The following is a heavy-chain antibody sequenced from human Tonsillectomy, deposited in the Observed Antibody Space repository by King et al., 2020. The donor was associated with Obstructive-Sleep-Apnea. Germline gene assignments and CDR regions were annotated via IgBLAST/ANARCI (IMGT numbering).Heavy chain of an antibody. J-gene: IGHJ4*02. CDR1: GFTFNNYV. CDR3: AKIGEWVTLGFAS. D-gene: IGHD3-10*01. V-gene: IGHV3-33*06. Sequence: VQLVESGGGVVQPGRSLRLSCAASGFTFNNYVIHWVRQAPGKGLEWVAAIWYDGSDKYYADSVKGRFTISRDNSKNMLYLQMNSLRAEDTAVYYCAKIGEWVTLGFASGGQGPLFTAS. CDR2: IWYDGSDK.